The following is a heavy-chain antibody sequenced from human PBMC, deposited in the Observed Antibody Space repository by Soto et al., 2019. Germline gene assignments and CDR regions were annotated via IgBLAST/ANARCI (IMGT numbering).Heavy chain of an antibody. CDR1: GFTFSSYS. Sequence: GGSLRLSCAASGFTFSSYSMNWVRQAPGKGLEWVSYISSSSSTIYYADSVKGRFTISRDNAKNSLYLQMNSLRAEDTAVYYCAREAGYDFWSGYPYYYYYSYMDVWGKGTTVTVSS. CDR3: AREAGYDFWSGYPYYYYYSYMDV. CDR2: ISSSSSTI. D-gene: IGHD3-3*01. J-gene: IGHJ6*03. V-gene: IGHV3-48*01.